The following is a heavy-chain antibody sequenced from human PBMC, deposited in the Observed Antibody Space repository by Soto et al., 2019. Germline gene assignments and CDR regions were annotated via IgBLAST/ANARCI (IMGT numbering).Heavy chain of an antibody. CDR1: GYTFTRYG. J-gene: IGHJ3*02. D-gene: IGHD2-21*02. V-gene: IGHV1-18*01. CDR2: ISAYNGNS. Sequence: ASVKVSCKASGYTFTRYGIRWVRQAPGQGLEWMGWISAYNGNSNYAQKLQGRVTMTTDTSTSTAYMELRSLRSDDTAVYYCARDLPDDSDAFDIWGQGTMVTVSS. CDR3: ARDLPDDSDAFDI.